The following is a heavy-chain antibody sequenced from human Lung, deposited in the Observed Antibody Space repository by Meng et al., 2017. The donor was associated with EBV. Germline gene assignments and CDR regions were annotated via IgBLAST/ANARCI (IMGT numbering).Heavy chain of an antibody. CDR2: IYDSGST. CDR1: GGSIRFGDYY. CDR3: AREYSSSSGLPGP. D-gene: IGHD6-6*01. Sequence: QVQREESGPGLVKPSQPLSLTCTVSGGSIRFGDYYWSWIRQPPGKGLEWIGYIYDSGSTSYHPSLMSRVTISVDTSRNQFSLMLTSVTAADTAVYYCAREYSSSSGLPGPWGQGTLVTVSS. V-gene: IGHV4-30-4*08. J-gene: IGHJ5*02.